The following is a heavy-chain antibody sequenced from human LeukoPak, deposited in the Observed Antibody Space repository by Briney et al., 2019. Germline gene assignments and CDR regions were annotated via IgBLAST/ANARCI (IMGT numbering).Heavy chain of an antibody. Sequence: SQTLSLTCTVSGGSISSGGYYWSWIRQPPGKGLEWIGEINHSGSTNYNPSLKSRVTISVDTSKNQFSLKLSSVTAADTAVYYCASHDTDQGIAAAGTFDYWGQGTLVTVSS. D-gene: IGHD6-13*01. J-gene: IGHJ4*02. CDR1: GGSISSGGYY. V-gene: IGHV4-30-2*01. CDR3: ASHDTDQGIAAAGTFDY. CDR2: INHSGST.